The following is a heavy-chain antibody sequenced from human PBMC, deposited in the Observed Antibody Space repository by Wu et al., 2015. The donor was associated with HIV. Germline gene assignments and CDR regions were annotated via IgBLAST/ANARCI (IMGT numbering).Heavy chain of an antibody. CDR3: AREWGGNYRKMDH. Sequence: QVHMMQSESEVAKPGASVKVSCKASGYRFSTYGISWVRQAPGQGLEWMGWISAYDGSTNFAQKFQARVTMTTDTSTSTAYLELRSLRSDDTALYYCAREWGGNYRKMDHWGQGTLVTGLL. V-gene: IGHV1-18*01. CDR2: ISAYDGST. J-gene: IGHJ4*01. CDR1: GYRFSTYG. D-gene: IGHD4-23*01.